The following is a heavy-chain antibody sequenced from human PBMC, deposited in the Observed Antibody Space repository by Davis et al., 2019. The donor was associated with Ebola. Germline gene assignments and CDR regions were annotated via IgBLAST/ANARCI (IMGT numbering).Heavy chain of an antibody. CDR2: ISGSGGST. CDR3: AKGISWWGAFDY. Sequence: PGGSLRLSCAASGFTFSSYAMSWVRQAPGKGLEWVSAISGSGGSTYYADSVKGRFTISRDNSKNTLYLQINSLRAEDTAVYYCAKGISWWGAFDYWGQGTLVTVSS. D-gene: IGHD6-13*01. J-gene: IGHJ4*02. V-gene: IGHV3-23*01. CDR1: GFTFSSYA.